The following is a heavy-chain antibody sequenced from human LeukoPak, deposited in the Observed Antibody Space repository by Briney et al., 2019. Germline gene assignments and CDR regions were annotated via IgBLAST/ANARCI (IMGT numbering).Heavy chain of an antibody. V-gene: IGHV1-24*01. CDR3: ATAPQGGSGYYQVFDY. D-gene: IGHD3-22*01. CDR1: GYTLTELS. CDR2: FDPEDGET. Sequence: ASVKVSCKVSGYTLTELSMHWVRQAPGKGLEWMGGFDPEDGETIYAQKFQGRVTMTEDTSTDTAYMELSSLRSEDTAVYYRATAPQGGSGYYQVFDYWGQGTLVTVSS. J-gene: IGHJ4*02.